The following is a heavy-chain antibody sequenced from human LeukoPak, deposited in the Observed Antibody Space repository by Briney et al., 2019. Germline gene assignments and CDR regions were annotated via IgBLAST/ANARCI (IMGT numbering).Heavy chain of an antibody. Sequence: ASAKVSCKASGYTFTDYYIHWVRQAPGQGLEWMGWINPNSGGTDYAPNFQGRVTMTRDTSNSTAYMELSRLRPDDSAVYYCARDVSPSAGYTFDYWGQGTPVTVSS. J-gene: IGHJ4*02. CDR2: INPNSGGT. CDR3: ARDVSPSAGYTFDY. CDR1: GYTFTDYY. D-gene: IGHD2-2*02. V-gene: IGHV1-2*02.